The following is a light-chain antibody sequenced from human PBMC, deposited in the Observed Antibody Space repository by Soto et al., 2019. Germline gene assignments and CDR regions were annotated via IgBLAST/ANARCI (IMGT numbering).Light chain of an antibody. J-gene: IGKJ5*01. CDR3: QQRSNWPIT. CDR1: QSVSSY. V-gene: IGKV3-11*01. Sequence: EIVLTQSPATLSLSPGERATLSCRASQSVSSYLAWYQQKPGQAPRLLIHDASNRATGIPARFSGSGSGTDHTLTISSLEPEDSAVYYCQQRSNWPITFGQGTRLENK. CDR2: DAS.